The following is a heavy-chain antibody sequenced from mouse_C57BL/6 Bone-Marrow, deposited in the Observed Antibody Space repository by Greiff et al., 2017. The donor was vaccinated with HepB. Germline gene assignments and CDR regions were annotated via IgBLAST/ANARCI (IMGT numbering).Heavy chain of an antibody. J-gene: IGHJ4*01. CDR2: IRSKSNNYAT. D-gene: IGHD3-2*02. CDR3: VGHGDSSGYWAMDY. V-gene: IGHV10-1*01. CDR1: GFSFNTYA. Sequence: EVKLVESGGGLVQPKGSLKLSCAASGFSFNTYAMNWVRQAPGKGLEWVARIRSKSNNYATYYADSVKDRFTISRDDSESMLYLQMNNLKTEDTAMYYCVGHGDSSGYWAMDYWGQGTSVTVSS.